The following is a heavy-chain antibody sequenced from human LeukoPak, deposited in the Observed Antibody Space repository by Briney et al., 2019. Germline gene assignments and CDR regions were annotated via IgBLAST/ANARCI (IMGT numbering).Heavy chain of an antibody. CDR3: ARVVVVVVAAKQTYYFDY. Sequence: ASVKVSCKASGYTLTSYGISWVRQAPGQGLEWMGWISAYNGNTNYAQKLQGRVTMTTDTSTSTAYMELRSLRSDDTAVYYCARVVVVVVAAKQTYYFDYWGQGTLVTVSS. CDR1: GYTLTSYG. J-gene: IGHJ4*02. CDR2: ISAYNGNT. D-gene: IGHD2-15*01. V-gene: IGHV1-18*01.